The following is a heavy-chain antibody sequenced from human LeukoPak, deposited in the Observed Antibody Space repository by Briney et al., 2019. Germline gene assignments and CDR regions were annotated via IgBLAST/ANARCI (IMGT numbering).Heavy chain of an antibody. Sequence: ASVKVSCKASGYTFTSYGISWVRQAPGQGLEQMRWISAYNANTNYAQKLQGRVTMTTDTSTSTAYMELRSLRSDDTAVYYCARGRGYSGYSYYFDYWGQGTLVTVSS. CDR3: ARGRGYSGYSYYFDY. CDR1: GYTFTSYG. V-gene: IGHV1-18*04. CDR2: ISAYNANT. D-gene: IGHD5-12*01. J-gene: IGHJ4*02.